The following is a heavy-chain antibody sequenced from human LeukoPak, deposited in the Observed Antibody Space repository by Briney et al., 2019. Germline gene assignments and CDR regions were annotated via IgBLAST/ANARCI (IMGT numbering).Heavy chain of an antibody. Sequence: PSETLSLTCAVYGGSFSGYYWSWIRQSPEKGLEWIGEITHSGSTNYSPSLRSRVAMSVDTSNNQFSLTLNSVSAADTAVYYCARGTYNYDQYYFDDWGQGSLVTVSP. V-gene: IGHV4-34*01. CDR2: ITHSGST. D-gene: IGHD3-22*01. J-gene: IGHJ4*02. CDR1: GGSFSGYY. CDR3: ARGTYNYDQYYFDD.